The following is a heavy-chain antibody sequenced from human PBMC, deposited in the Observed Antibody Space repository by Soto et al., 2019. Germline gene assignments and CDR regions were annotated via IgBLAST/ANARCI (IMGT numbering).Heavy chain of an antibody. CDR1: GYTFTSYG. CDR3: ARGNYDFWSVYYIPTCFAP. Sequence: ASVKVSCKASGYTFTSYGISWVRQAPGQGLEWMGWISAYNGNTNYAQKLQGRVTMTTDTSTSTAYLELRSLRSDDTAVYYCARGNYDFWSVYYIPTCFAPWGQGTLVTVSS. D-gene: IGHD3-3*01. CDR2: ISAYNGNT. J-gene: IGHJ5*02. V-gene: IGHV1-18*01.